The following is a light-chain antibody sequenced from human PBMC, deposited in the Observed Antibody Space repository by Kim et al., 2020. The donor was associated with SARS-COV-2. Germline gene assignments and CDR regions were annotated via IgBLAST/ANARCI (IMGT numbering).Light chain of an antibody. Sequence: DIQMTQSPSSLSASVGDRVTITCQASQDITNYLNWYQQKPGKAPKLLIYDASNLQTGVPSRFGGSGSGTDFTLTINSLQPEDIATYYCQQYDSLPLTFGGGTKVDIK. CDR1: QDITNY. J-gene: IGKJ4*01. CDR3: QQYDSLPLT. CDR2: DAS. V-gene: IGKV1-33*01.